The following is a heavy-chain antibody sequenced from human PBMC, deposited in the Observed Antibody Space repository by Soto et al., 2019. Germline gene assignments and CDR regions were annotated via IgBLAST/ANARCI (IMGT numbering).Heavy chain of an antibody. J-gene: IGHJ6*02. D-gene: IGHD3-3*01. CDR1: GFTFSSFG. V-gene: IGHV3-33*01. CDR3: ARDASYYSLWSGYYPSRNGMDV. CDR2: IWYDGSKK. Sequence: QVQVVESGGGVVQPGRSLRLSCAASGFTFSSFGMHWVRQAQGKGLEWVSLIWYDGSKKSYGDSVKGRFTISRDNSRNTVYLQMNSLRADDTAVYYCARDASYYSLWSGYYPSRNGMDVWGQGNTVTVSS.